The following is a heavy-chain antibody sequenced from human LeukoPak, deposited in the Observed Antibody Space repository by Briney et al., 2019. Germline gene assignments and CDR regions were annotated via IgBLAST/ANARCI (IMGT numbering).Heavy chain of an antibody. D-gene: IGHD4-17*01. CDR2: ISGSSSTI. Sequence: GGSLRLSCAASGFTFSSFSMNWVRQAPGKGLEWISYISGSSSTIDYADSVKGRFTISRDNAKNSLYLQMNSLTAEDTAVYYCARDSWVTIDDVFDYWGQGTQVTVSS. CDR3: ARDSWVTIDDVFDY. V-gene: IGHV3-48*01. CDR1: GFTFSSFS. J-gene: IGHJ4*02.